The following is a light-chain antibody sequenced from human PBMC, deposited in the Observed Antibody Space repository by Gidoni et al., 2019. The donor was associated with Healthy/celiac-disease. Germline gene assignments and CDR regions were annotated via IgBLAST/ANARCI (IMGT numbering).Light chain of an antibody. Sequence: ESVLTQSPGTLSLSPGERATLSCRASQRVSSSYLAWYQQKPGQAPRLRIYGASSRATGIPDRFSGSGSGTDFTLTISRLEPEDFAVYYCQQYGSSPWTFXXXTKVEIK. V-gene: IGKV3-20*01. CDR2: GAS. CDR3: QQYGSSPWT. CDR1: QRVSSSY. J-gene: IGKJ1*01.